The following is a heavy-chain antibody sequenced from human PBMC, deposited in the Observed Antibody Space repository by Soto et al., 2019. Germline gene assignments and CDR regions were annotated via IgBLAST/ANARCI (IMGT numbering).Heavy chain of an antibody. CDR3: ARGGLWFGKGNWFDP. CDR1: GGSFSGYY. V-gene: IGHV4-34*01. CDR2: INHSGST. J-gene: IGHJ5*02. Sequence: QVQLQQWGAGLLKPSETLSLTCAVYGGSFSGYYWSWVRQPPGKGLEWIGEINHSGSTNYNPSLKMRVTISVDTSKNQFSLKLRSVTAADTAVYYCARGGLWFGKGNWFDPWGQGTLVTVSS. D-gene: IGHD3-10*01.